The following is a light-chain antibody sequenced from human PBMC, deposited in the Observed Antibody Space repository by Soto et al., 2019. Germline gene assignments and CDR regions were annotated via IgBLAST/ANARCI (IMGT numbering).Light chain of an antibody. CDR2: AAS. J-gene: IGKJ1*01. CDR1: PSIFRS. V-gene: IGKV1-39*01. Sequence: DIQMTQSPPSLSASVGDRVTITCRASPSIFRSLNWYQQKPGKAPKLLIYAASNLQSGVPSRFSGSESGTDFILTISSLQPEDFATYYCQQIYAAPVTFGQGTKVEIK. CDR3: QQIYAAPVT.